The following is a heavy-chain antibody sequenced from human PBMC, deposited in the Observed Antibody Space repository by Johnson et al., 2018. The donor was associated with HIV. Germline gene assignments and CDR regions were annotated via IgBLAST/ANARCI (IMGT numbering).Heavy chain of an antibody. J-gene: IGHJ3*02. CDR3: VLFSSIAAEGAFDI. CDR2: IRYDGSNK. V-gene: IGHV3-30*02. CDR1: GFTFSSYG. D-gene: IGHD6-6*01. Sequence: QVQLVESGGGVVQPGGSLRLSCAASGFTFSSYGMHWVRQAPGKGLEWVAFIRYDGSNKYYADSVKGRFTIPSDNSKNTLYLQMNSLRAEDTALYYCVLFSSIAAEGAFDIWGQGTMVTVSS.